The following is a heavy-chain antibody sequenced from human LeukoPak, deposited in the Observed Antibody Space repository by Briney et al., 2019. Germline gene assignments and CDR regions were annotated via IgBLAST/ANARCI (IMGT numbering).Heavy chain of an antibody. V-gene: IGHV4-4*07. CDR1: GGSISSYY. D-gene: IGHD3-10*01. CDR2: IYTSGST. Sequence: SETLSPTCTVSGGSISSYYWSWIRQPAGKGLEWIGRIYTSGSTNYNPSLKSRVTISVDKSKNQFSLKLSSVTAADTAVYYCARALIYGSGSKEYYYYYMDVWGKGTTVTVSS. CDR3: ARALIYGSGSKEYYYYYMDV. J-gene: IGHJ6*03.